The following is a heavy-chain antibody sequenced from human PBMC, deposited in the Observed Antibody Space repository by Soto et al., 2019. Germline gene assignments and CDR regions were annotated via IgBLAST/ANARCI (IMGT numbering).Heavy chain of an antibody. CDR2: IYHSGST. D-gene: IGHD2-8*02. CDR1: GGSISSGGYF. Sequence: ASETLSLTCAVSGGSISSGGYFWSWIRQPPGKGLEWIGYIYHSGSTYYNPSLKSRVTISVDRSKNQFSLKLTSVTAADTAVYYCARDKITGLFDYWGQGTLVTVSS. J-gene: IGHJ4*02. CDR3: ARDKITGLFDY. V-gene: IGHV4-30-2*01.